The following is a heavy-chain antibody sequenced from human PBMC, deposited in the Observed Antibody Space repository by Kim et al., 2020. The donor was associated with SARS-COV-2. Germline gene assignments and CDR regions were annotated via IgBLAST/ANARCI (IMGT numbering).Heavy chain of an antibody. Sequence: GGSLRLSCAASGFTFSSYSMNWVRQAPGKGLEWVSYISSSSSTIYYADSVKGRFTISRDAKNSLYLQMNSLRAEDTAVYYCARIEGSGWYGDTFDYWGQGTLVTVSS. CDR1: GFTFSSYS. V-gene: IGHV3-48*01. CDR2: ISSSSSTI. D-gene: IGHD6-19*01. CDR3: ARIEGSGWYGDTFDY. J-gene: IGHJ4*02.